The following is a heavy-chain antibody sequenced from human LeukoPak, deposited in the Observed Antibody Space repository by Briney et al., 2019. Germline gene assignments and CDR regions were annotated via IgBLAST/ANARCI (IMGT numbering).Heavy chain of an antibody. CDR3: ARTTPYDSSGYYYGEANDY. V-gene: IGHV4-59*01. CDR2: IYYSGST. J-gene: IGHJ4*02. CDR1: GVSISSYY. D-gene: IGHD3-22*01. Sequence: SETLSLTCTVSGVSISSYYWSWIRQPPGKGLEWIGYIYYSGSTNYNPSLKSRVTISVDTSKNQFSLKLSSVTAADTAVYYCARTTPYDSSGYYYGEANDYWGQGTLVTVSS.